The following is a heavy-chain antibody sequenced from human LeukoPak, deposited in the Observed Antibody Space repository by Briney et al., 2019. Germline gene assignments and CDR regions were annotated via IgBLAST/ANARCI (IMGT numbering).Heavy chain of an antibody. V-gene: IGHV3-43D*04. Sequence: GSLRLSCAASGFTFDDYGMSWVRQAPGKGLEWVSLISWDGGSTYYADSVKGRFTISRDNSKNSLYLQMNSLRAEDTALYYCAKDYCTNGVCYVFDYWGQGTLVTVSS. D-gene: IGHD2-8*01. J-gene: IGHJ4*02. CDR2: ISWDGGST. CDR1: GFTFDDYG. CDR3: AKDYCTNGVCYVFDY.